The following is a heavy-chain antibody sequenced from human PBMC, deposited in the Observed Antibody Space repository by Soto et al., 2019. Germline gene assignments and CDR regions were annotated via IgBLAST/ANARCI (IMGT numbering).Heavy chain of an antibody. V-gene: IGHV4-61*01. Sequence: SETLSLTCTVPGGSVSRGSYYWSWIRQPPGKGLEWIGYIYYSGTTHYNPSLKSRVTMSADTSKDQFPLKLNSVTAADTAVYYCTRDAGGPYDHWGPGXLVTVSS. D-gene: IGHD2-15*01. CDR1: GGSVSRGSYY. CDR3: TRDAGGPYDH. J-gene: IGHJ4*01. CDR2: IYYSGTT.